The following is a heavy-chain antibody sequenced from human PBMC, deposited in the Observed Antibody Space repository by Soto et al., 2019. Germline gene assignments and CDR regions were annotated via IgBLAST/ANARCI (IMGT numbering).Heavy chain of an antibody. Sequence: GESLKISCEGSGYTFTYYWIGWVRQMPGKGLEWMGVTYPFDSDTRYSPSFQGRVTISAVQSTNTAYLELSRLQASDTAIYYWGRHYGGATTGIDYWGQGTMVTVSS. J-gene: IGHJ4*01. CDR3: GRHYGGATTGIDY. V-gene: IGHV5-51*01. CDR1: GYTFTYYW. CDR2: TYPFDSDT. D-gene: IGHD1-26*01.